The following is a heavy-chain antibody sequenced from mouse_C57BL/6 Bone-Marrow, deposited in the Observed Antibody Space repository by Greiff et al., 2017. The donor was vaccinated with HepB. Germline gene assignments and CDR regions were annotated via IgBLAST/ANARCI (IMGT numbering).Heavy chain of an antibody. CDR3: AGYYYGRDAMDY. J-gene: IGHJ4*01. CDR1: GYTFTSYG. D-gene: IGHD1-1*01. V-gene: IGHV1-81*01. CDR2: IYPRSGNT. Sequence: QVQLQQSGAELARPGASVTLSCKASGYTFTSYGISWVKQRTGQGLEWIGEIYPRSGNTYYNEKFKGKATLAADKSSSTAYMELRSLTSEDSAVYFCAGYYYGRDAMDYWGQGTSVTVSS.